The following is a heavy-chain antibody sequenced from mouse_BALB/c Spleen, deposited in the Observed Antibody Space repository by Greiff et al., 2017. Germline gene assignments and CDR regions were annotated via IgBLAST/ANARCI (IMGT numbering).Heavy chain of an antibody. D-gene: IGHD2-4*01. V-gene: IGHV1S135*01. Sequence: VHVKQSGPELMKPGASVKISCKASGYSFTSYYMHWVKQSHGKSLEWIGYIDPFNGGTSYNQKFKGKATLTVDKSSSTAYMHLSSLTSEDSAVYYCARRSTMITDFDYWGQGTTLTVSS. CDR1: GYSFTSYY. J-gene: IGHJ2*01. CDR2: IDPFNGGT. CDR3: ARRSTMITDFDY.